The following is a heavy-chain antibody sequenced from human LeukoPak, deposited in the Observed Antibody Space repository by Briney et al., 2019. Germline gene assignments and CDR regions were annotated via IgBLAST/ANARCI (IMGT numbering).Heavy chain of an antibody. CDR2: ISGSADST. Sequence: GGSLRLSCAASGFTFSTYGMNWVRQAPGKGLEWVSQISGSADSTSYADSVKGRVTISRDNAMNSVYLQMNSLRAEDTAVFYCARDPYNQGMDVWGPGTTVTVSS. J-gene: IGHJ6*02. D-gene: IGHD1-14*01. CDR3: ARDPYNQGMDV. V-gene: IGHV3-48*04. CDR1: GFTFSTYG.